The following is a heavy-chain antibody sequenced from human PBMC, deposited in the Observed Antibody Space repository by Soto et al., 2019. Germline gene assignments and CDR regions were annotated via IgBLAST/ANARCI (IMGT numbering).Heavy chain of an antibody. CDR1: GLILSNYW. J-gene: IGHJ4*02. CDR2: IDPHGSGI. V-gene: IGHV3-74*01. Sequence: EEQLVESGGGLVQPGGSLRLSCTGSGLILSNYWMHWVRQSPGKGLVWVSRIDPHGSGISYADSVRGRFTISRDNAKSTLYLQISSLRAEDTAVYYCTKDSFAGRDSWGQGTVVTVSS. D-gene: IGHD6-13*01. CDR3: TKDSFAGRDS.